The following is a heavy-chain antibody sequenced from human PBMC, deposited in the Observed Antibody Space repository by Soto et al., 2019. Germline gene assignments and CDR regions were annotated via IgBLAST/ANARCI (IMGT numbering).Heavy chain of an antibody. CDR2: ISGSGEST. D-gene: IGHD5-12*01. CDR3: AKEKGGYDSH. CDR1: GFTFSSFA. Sequence: EVQLLESGGGLVQPGGSLRLSCAASGFTFSSFAMSWVRQAPGKGLEWVSTISGSGESTYYAGSVVGRFSISRDKSKNTLYLEMNSLRAEDTAVYYCAKEKGGYDSHWGQGTQVTVSS. V-gene: IGHV3-23*01. J-gene: IGHJ4*02.